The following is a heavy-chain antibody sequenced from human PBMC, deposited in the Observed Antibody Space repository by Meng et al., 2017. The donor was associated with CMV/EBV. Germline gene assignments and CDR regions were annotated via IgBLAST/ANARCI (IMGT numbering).Heavy chain of an antibody. V-gene: IGHV1-8*01. D-gene: IGHD4-17*01. CDR3: ASLPVYGDYVRDY. J-gene: IGHJ4*02. CDR2: MNPNSGNT. CDR1: GYTFTSYD. Sequence: CKASGYTFTSYDINSVRQATGQGLEWMGWMNPNSGNTGYAQKFQGRVTMTRNTSISTAYMELSSLRSEDTAVYYCASLPVYGDYVRDYWGQGTLVTVSS.